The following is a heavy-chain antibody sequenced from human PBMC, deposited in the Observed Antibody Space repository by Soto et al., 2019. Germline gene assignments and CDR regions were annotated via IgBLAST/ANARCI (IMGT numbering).Heavy chain of an antibody. CDR2: IYSGGST. D-gene: IGHD3-9*01. CDR3: ARVPYDILTGYLGAFDI. CDR1: GFTVSSNY. J-gene: IGHJ3*02. Sequence: EVQLVESGGGLVQPGGSLRLSCAASGFTVSSNYMSCVRQAPGKGLEWVSVIYSGGSTYYADSVKGRFTISRHNSKNTLYLQMNSLRAADTAVYYWARVPYDILTGYLGAFDICGQGTMVTVSS. V-gene: IGHV3-53*04.